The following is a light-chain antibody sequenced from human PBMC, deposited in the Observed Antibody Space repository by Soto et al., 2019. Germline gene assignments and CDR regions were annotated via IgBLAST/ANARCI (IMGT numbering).Light chain of an antibody. CDR2: GAS. V-gene: IGKV3-15*01. Sequence: VMKRNRATLSVAPGERATLSCSASQSVSIDLAWYQHKPGQAPRLLIYGASSRATGIPVRFSGSGSGTEFTLTISSLQSEDVAVYYSQHYKYRPLTFGGG. J-gene: IGKJ4*01. CDR1: QSVSID. CDR3: QHYKYRPLT.